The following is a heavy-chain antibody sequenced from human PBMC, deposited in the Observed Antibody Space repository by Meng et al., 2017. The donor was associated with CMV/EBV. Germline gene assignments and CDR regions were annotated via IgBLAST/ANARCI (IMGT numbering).Heavy chain of an antibody. CDR2: IYWDDDK. CDR3: AHGPQRYSSSSDDAFDI. D-gene: IGHD6-13*01. Sequence: QIPLKGSCPTQLKPTTTPKMSCTFSGCSLSTSGVGVGWLPPPPGKALEGLALIYWDDDKRYSPSLKSRLTITKDTSKNQVVLTMTNMDPVDTATYYCAHGPQRYSSSSDDAFDIWGQGTMVTVSS. V-gene: IGHV2-5*02. J-gene: IGHJ3*02. CDR1: GCSLSTSGVG.